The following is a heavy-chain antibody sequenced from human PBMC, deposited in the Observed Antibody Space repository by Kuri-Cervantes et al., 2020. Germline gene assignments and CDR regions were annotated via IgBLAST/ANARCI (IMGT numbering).Heavy chain of an antibody. D-gene: IGHD3-22*01. CDR1: GFTFSSYG. J-gene: IGHJ3*02. CDR2: ISYDGSNK. CDR3: AKTLPRRVIKGCAFDI. Sequence: GESLKIFCAASGFTFSSYGMHWVRQAPGKGLEWVAVISYDGSNKYYADSVKGRFTISRDNSKNTLYLQMNSLRAEDTAVYYCAKTLPRRVIKGCAFDIWGQGTMVTVSS. V-gene: IGHV3-30*18.